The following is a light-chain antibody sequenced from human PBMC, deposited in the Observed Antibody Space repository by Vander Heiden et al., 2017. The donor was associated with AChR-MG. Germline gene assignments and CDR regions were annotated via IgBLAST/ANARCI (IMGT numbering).Light chain of an antibody. CDR2: GPS. J-gene: IGKJ4*01. Sequence: VMTQSPATLSVSLGERATLSCRASHSVITNLAWYQHIPGQAPRLLIYGPSTRATGVPARFSGTGFGTEFTLTISNLQSEDFAVYYCQQYNNWPLTFGVGTKVEIK. CDR1: HSVITN. CDR3: QQYNNWPLT. V-gene: IGKV3-15*01.